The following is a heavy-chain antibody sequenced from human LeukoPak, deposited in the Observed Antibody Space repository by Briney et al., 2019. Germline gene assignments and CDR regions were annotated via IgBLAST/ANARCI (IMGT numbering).Heavy chain of an antibody. V-gene: IGHV1-18*01. J-gene: IGHJ3*02. CDR2: ISAYNGNT. CDR1: GYTFTSYG. Sequence: GASVKVSCKASGYTFTSYGISWVRQAPGQGLDWMGWISAYNGNTNYAQKLQGRVTMTTDTSTSTAYMELRSLRSDDTAVYYCARDWDFWSGYPDAFDIWGQGTMVTVSS. D-gene: IGHD3-3*01. CDR3: ARDWDFWSGYPDAFDI.